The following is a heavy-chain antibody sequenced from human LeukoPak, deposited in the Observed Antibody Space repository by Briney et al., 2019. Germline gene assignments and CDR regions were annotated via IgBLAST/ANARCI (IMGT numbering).Heavy chain of an antibody. CDR2: IIPIFGTA. J-gene: IGHJ6*02. Sequence: SVKVSCKASGGTFSSYAISWVRQAPGQGLEWMGGIIPIFGTANYAQKFQGRVTITADESTSTAYMELSSLRSEDTAVYYCAIHCSSTSCYPPSFYYYGMDVWGQGTTVTVSS. CDR3: AIHCSSTSCYPPSFYYYGMDV. D-gene: IGHD2-2*01. CDR1: GGTFSSYA. V-gene: IGHV1-69*13.